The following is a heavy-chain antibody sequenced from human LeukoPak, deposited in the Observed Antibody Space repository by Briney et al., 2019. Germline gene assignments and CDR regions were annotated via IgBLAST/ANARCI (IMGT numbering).Heavy chain of an antibody. V-gene: IGHV3-21*01. CDR2: ISSSSSYI. J-gene: IGHJ3*02. CDR1: GFTFSSYS. D-gene: IGHD1-26*01. Sequence: GGSLRLSCAASGFTFSSYSMNWVRQAPGKGLEWVSSISSSSSYIYYADSVKGRFTISRDNAKNSLYLQMNSLRAEDTAVYYCATLNSGSFLDAFDIWGQGTMVTVSS. CDR3: ATLNSGSFLDAFDI.